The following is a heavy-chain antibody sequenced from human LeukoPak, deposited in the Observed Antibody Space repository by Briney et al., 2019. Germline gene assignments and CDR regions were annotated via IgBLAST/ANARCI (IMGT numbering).Heavy chain of an antibody. CDR1: GYTFTSYH. CDR3: ARSPSYCTNGVCGMDV. V-gene: IGHV1-46*01. CDR2: INLSGGST. D-gene: IGHD2-8*01. Sequence: ASVKVSCKASGYTFTSYHMHWVRQAPGQGLEWMGKINLSGGSTTYAQKFQGRVTMTRDTSTSTVYMELSSLRSEDTAVYYCARSPSYCTNGVCGMDVWGQGTTVTVSS. J-gene: IGHJ6*02.